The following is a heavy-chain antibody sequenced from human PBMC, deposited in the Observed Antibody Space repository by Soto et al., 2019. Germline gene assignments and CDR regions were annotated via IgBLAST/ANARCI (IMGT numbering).Heavy chain of an antibody. CDR2: ISADNGNT. V-gene: IGHV1-18*01. CDR1: CYTITNYF. D-gene: IGHD2-2*01. Sequence: ASLKVSFKAACYTITNYFSIWWLHSPGQGLEWMGWISADNGNTNYAQKVQGRVTMTKDTSTNTAYMDLRSLQSDDTAVYFCARDVVISGTRWLDHWGQGTLVTVSS. CDR3: ARDVVISGTRWLDH. J-gene: IGHJ5*02.